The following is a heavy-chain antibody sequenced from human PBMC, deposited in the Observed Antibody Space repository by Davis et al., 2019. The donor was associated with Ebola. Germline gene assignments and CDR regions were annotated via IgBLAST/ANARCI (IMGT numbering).Heavy chain of an antibody. V-gene: IGHV4-59*08. CDR1: GGSISSYY. CDR3: ARVGWGFLEWFIDY. CDR2: IYYSGST. D-gene: IGHD3-3*01. Sequence: PSETLSLTCTVSGGSISSYYWSWIRQPPGKGLEWIGYIYYSGSTYYNPSLKSRVTISVDTSKNQFSLKLSSVTAADTAVYYCARVGWGFLEWFIDYWGQGTLVTVSS. J-gene: IGHJ4*02.